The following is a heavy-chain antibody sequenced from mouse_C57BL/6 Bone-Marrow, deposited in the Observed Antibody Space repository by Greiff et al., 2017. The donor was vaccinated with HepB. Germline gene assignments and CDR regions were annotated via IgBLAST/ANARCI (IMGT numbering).Heavy chain of an antibody. CDR1: GFTFSSYA. D-gene: IGHD1-1*01. CDR2: ISDGGSYT. J-gene: IGHJ1*03. CDR3: ARDRGTTGGYFDV. V-gene: IGHV5-4*01. Sequence: DVMLVESGGGLVKPGGSLKLSCAASGFTFSSYAMSWVRQTPEKRLEWVATISDGGSYTYYPDNVKGRFTISRDNAKNNLYLQMSHLKSEDTAMYYCARDRGTTGGYFDVWGTGTTVTVSS.